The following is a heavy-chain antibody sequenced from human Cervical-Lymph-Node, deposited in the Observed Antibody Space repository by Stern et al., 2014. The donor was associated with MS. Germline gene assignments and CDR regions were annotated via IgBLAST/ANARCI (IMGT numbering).Heavy chain of an antibody. D-gene: IGHD2/OR15-2a*01. J-gene: IGHJ5*02. CDR2: VSYDGSNK. CDR3: AKDRQYLTYVFDH. CDR1: GFPFGSCA. V-gene: IGHV3-30*18. Sequence: VQLVESGGGVVQPGRPLRLSCAASGFPFGSCAMHWVRQAPGKGLEWVAGVSYDGSNKYYADSVKGRFTVSRDSSQNTLHLQMSSLRAEDTAVYYCAKDRQYLTYVFDHWGQGSLVTVSS.